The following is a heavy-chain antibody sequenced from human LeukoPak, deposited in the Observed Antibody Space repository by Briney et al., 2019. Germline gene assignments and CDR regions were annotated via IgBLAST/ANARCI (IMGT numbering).Heavy chain of an antibody. CDR2: IYYSEST. V-gene: IGHV4-30-4*08. Sequence: SETLSLTCTVSGGSISSGDYYWSWIRQPPGKGLEWIGYIYYSESTYYNPSLKSRVTISVDTSKNQFSLKLSSVTAADTAVYYCAATYPGELERGPDHYYYGMDVWGQGTTVTVSS. D-gene: IGHD1-1*01. J-gene: IGHJ6*02. CDR3: AATYPGELERGPDHYYYGMDV. CDR1: GGSISSGDYY.